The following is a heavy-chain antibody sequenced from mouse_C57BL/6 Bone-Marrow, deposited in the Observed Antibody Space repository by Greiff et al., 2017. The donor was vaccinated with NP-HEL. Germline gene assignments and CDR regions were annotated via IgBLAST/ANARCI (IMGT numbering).Heavy chain of an antibody. CDR3: ARDRDYWYFDV. D-gene: IGHD3-3*01. CDR2: INYDGSST. Sequence: EVQVVESEGGLVQPGSSMKLSCTASGFTFSDYYMAWVRQVPEKGLEWVANINYDGSSTYYLDSLKSRFIISRDNAKNILYLQMSSLKSEDTATYYFARDRDYWYFDVWGTGTTVTVSS. J-gene: IGHJ1*03. V-gene: IGHV5-16*01. CDR1: GFTFSDYY.